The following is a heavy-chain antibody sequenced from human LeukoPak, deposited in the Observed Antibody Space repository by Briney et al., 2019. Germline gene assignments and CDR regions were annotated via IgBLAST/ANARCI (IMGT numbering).Heavy chain of an antibody. CDR2: ICTAGDT. D-gene: IGHD2-15*01. Sequence: GSLRLSCAASGFTFSSYDMHWVRQATGKGLEWVSAICTAGDTYYPGSVKGRFTICRENAKNSLYLQMNSLRSGDTAVYYCERDMRPMTFLIVVVVAATLAEYFQQWGQGTLVSV. CDR3: ERDMRPMTFLIVVVVAATLAEYFQQ. CDR1: GFTFSSYD. J-gene: IGHJ1*01. V-gene: IGHV3-13*01.